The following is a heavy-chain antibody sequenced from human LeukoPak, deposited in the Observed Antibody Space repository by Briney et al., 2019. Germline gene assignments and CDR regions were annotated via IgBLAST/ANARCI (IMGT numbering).Heavy chain of an antibody. J-gene: IGHJ4*03. CDR3: ATRSSTLAAARCFDD. Sequence: KPSETLSLTCAVHGESFSAYFWSWIRQVPGKGLDRIGEIDHRGSSNYNPPLKSRATISVDTSKNHFSLSLTSVTAADTAVYYCATRSSTLAAARCFDDWGQGTVVTVSS. D-gene: IGHD6-6*01. V-gene: IGHV4-34*01. CDR1: GESFSAYF. CDR2: IDHRGSS.